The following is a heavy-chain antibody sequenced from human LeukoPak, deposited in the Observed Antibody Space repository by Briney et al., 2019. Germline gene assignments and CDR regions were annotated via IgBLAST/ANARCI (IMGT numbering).Heavy chain of an antibody. CDR2: IKQDESYK. CDR1: GFTFSGYW. J-gene: IGHJ4*02. D-gene: IGHD2-8*01. CDR3: SRLISRQVNDN. Sequence: GGSLRLSCEASGFTFSGYWMSWVRQAPGKGLEWVANIKQDESYKYYVDSAKGRFTISRDNAKNSLYPENNSPRAQDTAVFHCSRLISRQVNDNWGQGTLVTVSS. V-gene: IGHV3-7*01.